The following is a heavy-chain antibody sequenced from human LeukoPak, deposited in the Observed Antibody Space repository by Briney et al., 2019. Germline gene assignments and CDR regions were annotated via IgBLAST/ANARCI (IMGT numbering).Heavy chain of an antibody. J-gene: IGHJ3*02. D-gene: IGHD1-1*01. CDR3: ARGYLPRRAFDI. CDR1: GGSISSGSYY. CDR2: IYTSGST. Sequence: SETLSLTCTVSGGSISSGSYYWSWIRQPAGKGLEWIGRIYTSGSTNYNPSLKSRVTISVDTSKNQFSLKLSSVTAADTAVYYCARGYLPRRAFDIWGQGTMVTVSS. V-gene: IGHV4-61*02.